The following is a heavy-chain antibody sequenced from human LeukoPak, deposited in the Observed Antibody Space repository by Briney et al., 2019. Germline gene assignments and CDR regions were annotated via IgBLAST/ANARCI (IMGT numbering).Heavy chain of an antibody. CDR1: GFTFSNYN. D-gene: IGHD3-16*01. Sequence: GGSLRLSCAASGFTFSNYNMNWVRQAPGKGLEWVSSISSSGSYIYYADSVKGRFTISRDNAKNSLYLQMNSLRAEDTAVYYCARWGDDKKLDYWGQGTLVTVSS. CDR3: ARWGDDKKLDY. J-gene: IGHJ4*02. CDR2: ISSSGSYI. V-gene: IGHV3-21*01.